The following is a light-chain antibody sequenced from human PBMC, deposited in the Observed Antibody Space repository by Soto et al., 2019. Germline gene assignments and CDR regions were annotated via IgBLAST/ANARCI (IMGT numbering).Light chain of an antibody. J-gene: IGKJ1*01. CDR3: QQYNSYSWT. Sequence: DIQMTQSPSTLSASVGDRVTITCRASQSISSWLAWYQQKPGKAPKLLIYKASSLESGVPSRFSGSGSGTAFTLPLSSLQPDDFASYYCQQYNSYSWTVGQGTTVEIK. CDR2: KAS. CDR1: QSISSW. V-gene: IGKV1-5*03.